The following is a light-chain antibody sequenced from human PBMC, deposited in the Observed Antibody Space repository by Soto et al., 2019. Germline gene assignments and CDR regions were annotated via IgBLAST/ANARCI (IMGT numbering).Light chain of an antibody. J-gene: IGKJ4*01. CDR2: WAS. V-gene: IGKV4-1*01. CDR1: QSLLFSSNNKNY. CDR3: QQYYSSPVT. Sequence: DIVMTQSLASLAVSLGERATINCKASQSLLFSSNNKNYLTWYQQKPGQPPKPLIYWASTRESGVPDRFSGSGSGTDFTLTISSMQAEDVAVYYCQQYYSSPVTFGGGTKVEIK.